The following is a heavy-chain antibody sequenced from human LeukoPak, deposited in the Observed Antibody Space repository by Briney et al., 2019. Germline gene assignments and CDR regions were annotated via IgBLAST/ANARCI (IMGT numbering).Heavy chain of an antibody. Sequence: GGSLRLSCAASGFTVSSNYMSWVRQAPGKGLEWVSVIYSGGSTYYADSVKGRFTISRDNSKNTLYLQMNSLRTEDTAVFYCAKDPTLFRGVVITNWFDAWGQGTLVTVSS. CDR3: AKDPTLFRGVVITNWFDA. D-gene: IGHD3-10*01. CDR2: IYSGGST. CDR1: GFTVSSNY. J-gene: IGHJ5*02. V-gene: IGHV3-53*01.